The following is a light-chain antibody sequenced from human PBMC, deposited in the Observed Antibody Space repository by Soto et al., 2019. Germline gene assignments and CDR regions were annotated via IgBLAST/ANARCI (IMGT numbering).Light chain of an antibody. J-gene: IGKJ1*01. CDR1: QSISSW. Sequence: DIQMTQSPSTLSASVGDRVAITCRTSQSISSWLAWYQHKPGKAPKLLIYKASSLENAVPSRFSGSGSGTEFTLTISSLQPDDFATYYCQQYNSYPWTFGQGTKVEIK. CDR2: KAS. CDR3: QQYNSYPWT. V-gene: IGKV1-5*03.